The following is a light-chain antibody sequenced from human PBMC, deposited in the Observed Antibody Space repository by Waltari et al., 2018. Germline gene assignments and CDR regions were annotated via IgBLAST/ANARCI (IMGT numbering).Light chain of an antibody. Sequence: DLQTPQLPPSLSASASATVPVTCQASQYISNYLNWYQQKPGKAPKLLIYDASNLETGVPARFSGSGSGTDFTFTISSLEPEDIATYYCQQYDKLPVTFGRGTKVEIK. CDR1: QYISNY. J-gene: IGKJ4*02. CDR2: DAS. V-gene: IGKV1-33*01. CDR3: QQYDKLPVT.